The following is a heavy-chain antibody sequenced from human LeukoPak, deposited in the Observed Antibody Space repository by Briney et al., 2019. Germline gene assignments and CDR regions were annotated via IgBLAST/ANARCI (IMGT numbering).Heavy chain of an antibody. Sequence: GRSLRLSCAASGFTFSNYGMHWVRQAPGKGLEWVAVIWYDGSNKYYADSVKGRFTISRDNSKNTLYLQMNSLRAEDMAVYYCARLDYGDSGFFDYWGQGTLVTVSS. J-gene: IGHJ4*02. V-gene: IGHV3-33*01. CDR2: IWYDGSNK. D-gene: IGHD4-17*01. CDR3: ARLDYGDSGFFDY. CDR1: GFTFSNYG.